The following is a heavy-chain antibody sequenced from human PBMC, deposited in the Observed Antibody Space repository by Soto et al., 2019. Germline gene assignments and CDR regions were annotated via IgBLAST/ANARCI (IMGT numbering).Heavy chain of an antibody. V-gene: IGHV4-39*07. J-gene: IGHJ2*01. CDR1: GGSISSSSYY. Sequence: SETLSLTCTVSGGSISSSSYYWGWIRQPPGKGLEWIGSIYYSGSTYYNPSLKSRDTISVDTSKNQFSLKLSSVTAADTAVYYCARGGRYCSGGSCVYWYFDLWGRGTLVTVSS. CDR3: ARGGRYCSGGSCVYWYFDL. D-gene: IGHD2-15*01. CDR2: IYYSGST.